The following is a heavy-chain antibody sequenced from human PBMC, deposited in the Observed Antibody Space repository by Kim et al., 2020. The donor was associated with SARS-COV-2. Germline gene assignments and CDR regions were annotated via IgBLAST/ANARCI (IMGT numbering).Heavy chain of an antibody. CDR3: ARVSVLRYFAEPPDAFDT. J-gene: IGHJ3*02. D-gene: IGHD3-9*01. V-gene: IGHV4-34*01. Sequence: KSRVTISVDTSRNQFSLQLSSVTASDTAVYYCARVSVLRYFAEPPDAFDTWGQGTIVTVSS.